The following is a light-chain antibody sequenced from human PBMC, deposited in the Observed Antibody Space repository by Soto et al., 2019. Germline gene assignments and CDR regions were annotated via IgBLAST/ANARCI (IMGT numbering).Light chain of an antibody. CDR2: DAS. V-gene: IGKV3-11*01. CDR3: QRYGTSPMFT. Sequence: EIVLTQSPATLSLSPGERATLSCRASQSVSSYLAWYQQKPGQAPRLLIYDASNRATGIPARFSGSGSGTDFTLTISSLEPEDFAVYYCQRYGTSPMFTFGRGTRLEIK. CDR1: QSVSSY. J-gene: IGKJ2*01.